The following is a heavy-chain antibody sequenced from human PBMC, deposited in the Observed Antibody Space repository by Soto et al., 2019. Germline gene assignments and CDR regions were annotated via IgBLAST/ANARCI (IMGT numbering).Heavy chain of an antibody. CDR2: IKQDGSEK. Sequence: EVQLVESGGGLVQPGGSLRLSCAASGFTFSSYWMSWVRQAPGKGLEWVANIKQDGSEKYYVDSVKGRFTISRDNAKNSLYLQMNSLRAEDTAVYYCARVDSSGYYHRSIDYWGQGTLVTVSS. V-gene: IGHV3-7*05. CDR3: ARVDSSGYYHRSIDY. CDR1: GFTFSSYW. J-gene: IGHJ4*02. D-gene: IGHD3-22*01.